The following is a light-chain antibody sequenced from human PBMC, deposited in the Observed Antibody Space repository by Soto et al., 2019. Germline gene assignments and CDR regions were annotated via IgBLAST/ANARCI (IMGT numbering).Light chain of an antibody. CDR3: CSYTSSATSV. V-gene: IGLV2-11*01. Sequence: QSALIQPPSVSGSPGQSVTISCTGTTSDIGAYDYVSCFQHHPGTVPKPLIYSVNSRPSGVPDRFSDSKSGNPASMTISGLQPGDGADYFCCSYTSSATSVLGTGTKLTVL. CDR2: SVN. J-gene: IGLJ1*01. CDR1: TSDIGAYDY.